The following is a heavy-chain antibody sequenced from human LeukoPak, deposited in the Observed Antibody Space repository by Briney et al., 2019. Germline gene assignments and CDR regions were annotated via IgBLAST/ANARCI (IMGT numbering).Heavy chain of an antibody. CDR1: RFTVSSHY. CDR2: IYSDGST. Sequence: GGSLRLSCAASRFTVSSHYMTWVRQAPGKGLEWVSVIYSDGSTYNADSVKGRFTISRDNSKNTLYLQMNSLRAEDTAVYYCARLPIYWGQGTLVTVS. V-gene: IGHV3-66*02. J-gene: IGHJ4*02. CDR3: ARLPIY.